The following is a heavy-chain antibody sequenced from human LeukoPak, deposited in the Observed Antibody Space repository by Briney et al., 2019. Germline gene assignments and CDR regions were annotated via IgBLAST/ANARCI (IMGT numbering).Heavy chain of an antibody. CDR2: IYYSGGT. CDR1: GGSITSYY. J-gene: IGHJ4*02. CDR3: ARGRMPAAHFDY. D-gene: IGHD2-2*01. V-gene: IGHV4-59*01. Sequence: SETLSLTCTVSGGSITSYYWSWIRQPPGKGLEWIGYIYYSGGTDYNPSLKSRVTISVDTSKNQFALKVNSVTAADTAVYYCARGRMPAAHFDYWGQGTLVTVSS.